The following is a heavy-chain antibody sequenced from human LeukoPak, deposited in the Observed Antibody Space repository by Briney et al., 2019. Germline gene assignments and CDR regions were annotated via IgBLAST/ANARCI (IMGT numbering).Heavy chain of an antibody. V-gene: IGHV4-4*09. Sequence: SETLSLTCTVSGGSISSYYWSWIRQPPGKGLEWVGYIYTSGSTNYNTSLKSRVTISVDTSKNQFSLKLSSVTAADTAVYYCARLRGGYRTYYYYMDVWGKGTTVTVSS. D-gene: IGHD1-26*01. CDR1: GGSISSYY. J-gene: IGHJ6*03. CDR3: ARLRGGYRTYYYYMDV. CDR2: IYTSGST.